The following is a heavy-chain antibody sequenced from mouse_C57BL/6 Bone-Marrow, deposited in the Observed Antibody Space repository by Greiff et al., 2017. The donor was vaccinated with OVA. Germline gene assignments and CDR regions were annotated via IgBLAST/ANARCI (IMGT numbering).Heavy chain of an antibody. J-gene: IGHJ3*01. V-gene: IGHV5-12*01. CDR2: ISNGGGSP. CDR1: GFTFSDYY. Sequence: EVQVVESGGGLVQPGGSLKLSCAASGFTFSDYYMYWVRQTPEKRLEWVAYISNGGGSPYYPATVKGPFPISRANAKNTLYLQMSRLKSEDTAMYYCARQGNGSRQAGFAYWGQGTLVTVSA. D-gene: IGHD1-1*01. CDR3: ARQGNGSRQAGFAY.